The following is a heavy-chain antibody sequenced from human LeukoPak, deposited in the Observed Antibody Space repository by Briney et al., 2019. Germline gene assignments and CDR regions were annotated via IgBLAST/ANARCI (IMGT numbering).Heavy chain of an antibody. CDR1: GYTFAEDY. Sequence: ASVKGSCKASGYTFAEDYIHWVRQAPGQGLEWMGWINPNSGGTNYAQKFQGRVTMTRDTSISTAYMELRLRSDDTAVYYCGRNRLGKALDIWGQGTMVTVSS. CDR3: GRNRLGKALDI. V-gene: IGHV1-2*02. CDR2: INPNSGGT. J-gene: IGHJ3*02. D-gene: IGHD7-27*01.